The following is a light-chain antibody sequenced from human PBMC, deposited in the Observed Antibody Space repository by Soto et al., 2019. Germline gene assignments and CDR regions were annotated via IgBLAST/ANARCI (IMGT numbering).Light chain of an antibody. Sequence: DIQMTQSPSSVSASVGDRVTITCRASQGIGRYLAWYQQKPGKAPKLPIYSASTLQSGVPSRFSGSGSGTDFTLTISSLQPEDSATYYCQQANSFPLITFGQGTRLEIK. CDR2: SAS. CDR3: QQANSFPLIT. V-gene: IGKV1-12*01. CDR1: QGIGRY. J-gene: IGKJ5*01.